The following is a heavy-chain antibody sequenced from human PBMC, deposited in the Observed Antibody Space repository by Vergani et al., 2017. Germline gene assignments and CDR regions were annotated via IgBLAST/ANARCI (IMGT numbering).Heavy chain of an antibody. D-gene: IGHD3-3*01. Sequence: QVQLVQSGAEVKKPGSSVKVSCKASGGTFSSYTIGWVRQAPGQGLEWMGRIIPILGIANYAQKFQGRVTITADKSTSTAYMELSSLRSEDTAVYYCARDDFWSGYYTDYWGQGTLVTVSS. CDR3: ARDDFWSGYYTDY. CDR1: GGTFSSYT. CDR2: IIPILGIA. J-gene: IGHJ4*02. V-gene: IGHV1-69*08.